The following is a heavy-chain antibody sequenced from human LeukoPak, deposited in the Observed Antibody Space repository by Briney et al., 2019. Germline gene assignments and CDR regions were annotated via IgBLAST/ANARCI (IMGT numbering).Heavy chain of an antibody. CDR1: GFIFSSYG. J-gene: IGHJ6*03. D-gene: IGHD3-3*01. CDR2: IRYDGSDK. V-gene: IGHV3-30*02. Sequence: GGSLRLSCAASGFIFSSYGMHWVRQAPGKGLEWVAFIRYDGSDKFYADSVKGRFTISRDNAKNSLYLQMNSLRAEDTAVYYCARDGGYYDFWSGYSPYYYYYMDVWGKGTTVTVSS. CDR3: ARDGGYYDFWSGYSPYYYYYMDV.